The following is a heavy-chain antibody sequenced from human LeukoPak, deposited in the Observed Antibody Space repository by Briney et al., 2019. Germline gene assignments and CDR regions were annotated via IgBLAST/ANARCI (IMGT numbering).Heavy chain of an antibody. CDR2: IYHSGST. CDR1: GGSISNYY. Sequence: SETLSLTCTVSGGSISNYYWSWMRQPPGKGLEWIGSIYHSGSTNYNPSLKSRVTISVDKSKNQFSLKLSSVTAADTAVYYCARGSPLLWFGEFVNWFDPWGQGTLVTVSS. J-gene: IGHJ5*02. V-gene: IGHV4-59*12. D-gene: IGHD3-10*01. CDR3: ARGSPLLWFGEFVNWFDP.